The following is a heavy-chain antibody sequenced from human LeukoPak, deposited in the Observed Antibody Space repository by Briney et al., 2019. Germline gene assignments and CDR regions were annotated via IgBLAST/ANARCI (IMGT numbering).Heavy chain of an antibody. D-gene: IGHD3-3*01. Sequence: GGSLRLSCAASGFTFSSYSMNWVRQAPGKGLEWVSYISSSSSTIYYADSVKGRFTISRDNAKNSLYLQMNSLRAEDTAVYYCAKDQASIAIFGVVSVDPWGQGTLVTVSS. CDR2: ISSSSSTI. CDR3: AKDQASIAIFGVVSVDP. CDR1: GFTFSSYS. V-gene: IGHV3-48*04. J-gene: IGHJ5*02.